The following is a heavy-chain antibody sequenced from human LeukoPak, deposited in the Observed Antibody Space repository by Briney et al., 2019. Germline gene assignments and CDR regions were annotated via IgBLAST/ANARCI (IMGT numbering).Heavy chain of an antibody. V-gene: IGHV1-46*01. J-gene: IGHJ4*02. Sequence: AASVKVSCKASGYTFTGYYMHWVRQAPGQGLEWMGIINPSDGKTSYAQKFQGRVTMTRDTSTSTVYMELSSLRSEDTAVYYCAREIGPRQLHLWGSAFDYWGQGTLVTVSS. D-gene: IGHD5-18*01. CDR1: GYTFTGYY. CDR3: AREIGPRQLHLWGSAFDY. CDR2: INPSDGKT.